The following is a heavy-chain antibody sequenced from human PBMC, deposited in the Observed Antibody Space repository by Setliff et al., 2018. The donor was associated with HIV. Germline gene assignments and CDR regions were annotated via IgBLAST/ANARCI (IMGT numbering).Heavy chain of an antibody. CDR2: IWYDGSNK. J-gene: IGHJ6*02. CDR3: ARGVYCSGGSCSWRDLRTYGMDV. D-gene: IGHD2-15*01. V-gene: IGHV3-33*08. CDR1: GFTFSSYG. Sequence: PGGSLRLSCAASGFTFSSYGMHWVRQAPGKGLEWVAVIWYDGSNKYYADSVKGRFTISRDNSKNTLYLQMNSLRSEDTAVYYCARGVYCSGGSCSWRDLRTYGMDVWGQGTTVTVSS.